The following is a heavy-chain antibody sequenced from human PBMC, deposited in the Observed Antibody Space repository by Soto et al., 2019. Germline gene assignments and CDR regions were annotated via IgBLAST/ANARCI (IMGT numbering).Heavy chain of an antibody. J-gene: IGHJ4*02. D-gene: IGHD2-2*01. V-gene: IGHV3-21*01. Sequence: GGSLRLSCAASGFTFSSYSMNWVRQAPGKGLEWVSSISSSSSYIYYADSVKGRFTISRDNAKNSLYLQMNSLRAEDTAVYYCARDGYQLLYFDYWGQGTLVTVSS. CDR2: ISSSSSYI. CDR1: GFTFSSYS. CDR3: ARDGYQLLYFDY.